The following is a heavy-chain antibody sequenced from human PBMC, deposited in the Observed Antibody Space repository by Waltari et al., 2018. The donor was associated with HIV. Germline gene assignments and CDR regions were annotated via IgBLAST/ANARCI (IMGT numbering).Heavy chain of an antibody. D-gene: IGHD3-10*01. CDR3: ARERNMIRGKYYYYYGMDV. CDR2: MNPNMGNT. V-gene: IGHV1-8*01. J-gene: IGHJ6*02. CDR1: GYTFTSYD. Sequence: QVQLVQSGAEVKKPGASVKVSCKASGYTFTSYDINWVRQATGQGLEWMGWMNPNMGNTGNAQKFQGRVTMTRNTSISTAYMELNSLRSEDTAVYYCARERNMIRGKYYYYYGMDVWGQGTTVTVSS.